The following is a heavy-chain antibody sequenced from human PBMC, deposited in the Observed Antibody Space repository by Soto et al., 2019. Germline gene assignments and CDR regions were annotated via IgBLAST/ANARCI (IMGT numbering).Heavy chain of an antibody. D-gene: IGHD2-15*01. V-gene: IGHV1-58*01. CDR1: GFTFGSAA. J-gene: IGHJ4*02. CDR3: AADVIGVAGDFDH. Sequence: LVQSGPDVKKPGTSVKVSCKTSGFTFGSAAVPWVRQVRGQRREWIGWIVVASGYSNVAQKYQDRVSLTRDLSTNTAFMELSSLTSEDSAMYYCAADVIGVAGDFDHWGQGTLVSVSS. CDR2: IVVASGYS.